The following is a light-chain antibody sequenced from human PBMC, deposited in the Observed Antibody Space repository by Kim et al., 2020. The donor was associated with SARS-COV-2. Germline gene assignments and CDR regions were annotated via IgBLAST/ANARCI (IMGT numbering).Light chain of an antibody. CDR3: QSYDSSLSGYWV. V-gene: IGLV1-40*01. CDR1: SYNIGAGYD. J-gene: IGLJ3*02. CDR2: GNS. Sequence: VTISYTGSSYNIGAGYDVHWYQQLPGTAPKLLIYGNSNRPSGVPDRFSGSKSGTSASLAITGLQAEDEADYYCQSYDSSLSGYWVFGGGTKLTVL.